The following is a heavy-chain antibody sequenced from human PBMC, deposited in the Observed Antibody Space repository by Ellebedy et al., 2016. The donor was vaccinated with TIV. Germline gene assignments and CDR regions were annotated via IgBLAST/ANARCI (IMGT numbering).Heavy chain of an antibody. CDR3: AKGGFRNWFDP. D-gene: IGHD1-14*01. Sequence: AASVKVSCKASGYTFTSYDINWVRQATGQGLEWMGWMNPNSGNTGYAQKFQGRVTMTRNTSISTAYMELSSLRVEDTAIYYCAKGGFRNWFDPWGQGTLVTVSS. CDR2: MNPNSGNT. CDR1: GYTFTSYD. V-gene: IGHV1-8*01. J-gene: IGHJ5*02.